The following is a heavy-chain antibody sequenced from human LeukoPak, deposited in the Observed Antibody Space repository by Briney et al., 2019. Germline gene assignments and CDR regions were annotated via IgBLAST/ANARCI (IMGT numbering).Heavy chain of an antibody. J-gene: IGHJ5*02. D-gene: IGHD1-7*01. CDR3: ARAPSSITGTPYNWFDP. CDR1: GGSISSYY. Sequence: PSETLSLTCTVSGGSISSYYWSWIRQPPGKGLEWIGYIYYSGSTNYNPSLKSRVTISVDTSKNQFSLKLSSVTAADTAVYYCARAPSSITGTPYNWFDPWGQGTLVTVSS. CDR2: IYYSGST. V-gene: IGHV4-59*01.